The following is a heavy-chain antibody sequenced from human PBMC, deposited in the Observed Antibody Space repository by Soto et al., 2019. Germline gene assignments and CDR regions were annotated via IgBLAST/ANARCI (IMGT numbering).Heavy chain of an antibody. J-gene: IGHJ5*02. V-gene: IGHV4-39*01. CDR2: IYYSGST. CDR1: GGSISSSSYY. CDR3: ARNRARDWFDP. Sequence: SETLSLTCIVSGGSISSSSYYWGWIRQPPGKGLEWIGSIYYSGSTYYNPSLKSRVTISVDTSKNQFSLKLSSVTAADTAVFYCARNRARDWFDPWGQGTLVTVSS. D-gene: IGHD6-6*01.